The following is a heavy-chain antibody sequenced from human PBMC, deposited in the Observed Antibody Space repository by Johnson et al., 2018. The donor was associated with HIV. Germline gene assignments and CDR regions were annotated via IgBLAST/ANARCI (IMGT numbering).Heavy chain of an antibody. CDR2: ISTSGNTI. CDR1: GFTFSDYY. CDR3: ARSVALIVATFDAFDI. V-gene: IGHV3-11*04. J-gene: IGHJ3*02. Sequence: QVRLVESGGGLVKPGGSLRLSCAASGFTFSDYYMSWIRQAPGKGLEWVSYISTSGNTIYYADSVKGRFTISRDNAKKSLYLQMNSLRAEDTAVYYCARSVALIVATFDAFDIWGQGTMVTVSS. D-gene: IGHD5-12*01.